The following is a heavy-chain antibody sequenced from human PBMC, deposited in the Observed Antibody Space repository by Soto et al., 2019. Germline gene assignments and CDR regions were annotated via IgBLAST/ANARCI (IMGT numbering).Heavy chain of an antibody. D-gene: IGHD4-17*01. Sequence: QVQLQQWGAGLLKPSETLSLTCAVDGGSFSGYYWSWIRQPPGKGLEWIGEINHSGSTNYNPSLKSRVTISVDTSKNQFSLKLSSVTAADTAMYYSASKPTDYFYGMDVRGQGTTVTVSS. CDR2: INHSGST. J-gene: IGHJ6*02. CDR1: GGSFSGYY. CDR3: ASKPTDYFYGMDV. V-gene: IGHV4-34*01.